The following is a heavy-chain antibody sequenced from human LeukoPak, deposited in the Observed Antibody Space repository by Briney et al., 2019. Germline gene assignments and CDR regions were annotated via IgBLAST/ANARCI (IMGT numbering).Heavy chain of an antibody. CDR2: ISYDGSNK. D-gene: IGHD6-19*01. CDR1: GFTFSSYA. CDR3: ARALAVAGKRLDY. V-gene: IGHV3-30-3*01. Sequence: PGRSLRLSCAASGFTFSSYAMHWVRQAPGKGLERVAVISYDGSNKYYADSVKGRFTISRDNSKNTLYLQMNSLRAEDTAVYYCARALAVAGKRLDYWGQGALVTVSS. J-gene: IGHJ4*02.